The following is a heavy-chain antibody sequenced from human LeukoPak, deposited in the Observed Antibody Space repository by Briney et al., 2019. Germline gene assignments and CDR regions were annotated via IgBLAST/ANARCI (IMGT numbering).Heavy chain of an antibody. Sequence: SETLSLTCAVSGGSFSGYYRSWIRQPPGKGLEWIGEINHSGSTNYNPSLKSRVTISVVTSKNQFSLKLSSVTAADTAVYYCARWEGGSYYDFDYWGQGTLVTVSS. CDR3: ARWEGGSYYDFDY. CDR2: INHSGST. V-gene: IGHV4-34*01. D-gene: IGHD1-26*01. CDR1: GGSFSGYY. J-gene: IGHJ4*02.